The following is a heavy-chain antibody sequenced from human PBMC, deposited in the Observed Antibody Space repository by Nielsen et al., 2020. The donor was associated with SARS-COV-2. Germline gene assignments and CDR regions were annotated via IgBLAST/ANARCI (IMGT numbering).Heavy chain of an antibody. CDR3: ARELWFGGHYFDY. V-gene: IGHV2-26*01. CDR1: GFSLSNARMG. Sequence: SGPTLVNPTDTLTLTCTVSGFSLSNARMGVSWIRQPPGKALEWLAHIFSNDEKSYSTSLKSRLTISKDTSKSQVVLTMNNMDPVDTATYYCARELWFGGHYFDYWGQGTLVTVSS. CDR2: IFSNDEK. D-gene: IGHD3-10*01. J-gene: IGHJ4*02.